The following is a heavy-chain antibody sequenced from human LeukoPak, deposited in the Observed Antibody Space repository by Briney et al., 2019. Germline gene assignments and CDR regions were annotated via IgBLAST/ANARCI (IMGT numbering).Heavy chain of an antibody. CDR2: IYYSGST. CDR3: ASGNMVRGRAFDI. Sequence: SETLSLTCTVSGGSISSSSYYWGWIRQPPGKGLGWIGSIYYSGSTYYNPSLKSRVTISVDTSKNQFSLKLSSVTAADTAVYYCASGNMVRGRAFDIWGQGTMVTVSS. J-gene: IGHJ3*02. CDR1: GGSISSSSYY. D-gene: IGHD3-10*01. V-gene: IGHV4-39*01.